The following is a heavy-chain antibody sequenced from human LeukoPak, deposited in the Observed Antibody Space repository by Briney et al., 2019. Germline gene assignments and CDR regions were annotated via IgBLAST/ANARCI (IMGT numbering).Heavy chain of an antibody. CDR1: GGTFSSYA. CDR2: IIPIFGTA. D-gene: IGHD1-7*01. J-gene: IGHJ4*02. V-gene: IGHV1-69*13. CDR3: ARWGGGRYNWSYGGLGFDY. Sequence: GASVKVSCKASGGTFSSYAISWVRQAPGQGLEWMGGIIPIFGTANYAQKFQGRVTITADESTSTAYMELSSLRSEDTAVYYCARWGGGRYNWSYGGLGFDYWGQGTLVTVSS.